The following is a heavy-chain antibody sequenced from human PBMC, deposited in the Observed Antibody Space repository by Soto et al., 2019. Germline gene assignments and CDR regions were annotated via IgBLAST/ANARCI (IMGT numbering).Heavy chain of an antibody. CDR2: ISYDGSNK. J-gene: IGHJ4*02. CDR1: GFTFSSYG. Sequence: PGGSLRLSCAASGFTFSSYGLHWVRQAPGKGPEWVAVISYDGSNKYYGDSVKGRFTISRDNSKNTLYLQMNSLRAEDTAVYYCSRDSLSGSYYLDYRGQGALVTVSS. D-gene: IGHD1-26*01. V-gene: IGHV3-30*03. CDR3: SRDSLSGSYYLDY.